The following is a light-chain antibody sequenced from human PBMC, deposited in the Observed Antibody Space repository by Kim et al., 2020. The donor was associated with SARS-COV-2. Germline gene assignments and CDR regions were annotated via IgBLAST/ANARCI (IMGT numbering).Light chain of an antibody. CDR3: QSSDSSDTFWV. CDR1: ALPNQY. CDR2: EDT. V-gene: IGLV3-25*03. J-gene: IGLJ3*02. Sequence: SYELTQPPSVSVSPGQTARVTCSGDALPNQYAYWFQQKPGQGPVLVIYEDTERPSGIPERFSGSTSGTTVTLTISGVQAEDEADYYCQSSDSSDTFWVFGGGTQLTVL.